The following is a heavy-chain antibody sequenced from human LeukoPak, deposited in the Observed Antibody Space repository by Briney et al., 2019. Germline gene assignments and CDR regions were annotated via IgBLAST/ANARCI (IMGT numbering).Heavy chain of an antibody. CDR3: AKVIVSVDTAIDY. J-gene: IGHJ4*02. CDR1: GFTFSSHA. CDR2: NSGSGGST. D-gene: IGHD5-18*01. V-gene: IGHV3-23*01. Sequence: PGGSLRLSCAASGFTFSSHAMTWVRQAPGQGLEWVSGNSGSGGSTYYADSVKGRFTISRDNSKNTLYLQMNSLRAEDTAVYYCAKVIVSVDTAIDYWGQGTLVTVSS.